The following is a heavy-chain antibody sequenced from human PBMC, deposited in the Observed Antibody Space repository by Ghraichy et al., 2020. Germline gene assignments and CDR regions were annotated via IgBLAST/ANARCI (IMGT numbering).Heavy chain of an antibody. CDR2: IRSKAYGGTT. J-gene: IGHJ4*02. D-gene: IGHD6-19*01. Sequence: GSLRLSCTASGFTFGDYAMSWFRQAPGKGLEWVGFIRSKAYGGTTEYAASVKGRFTISRDDSKSIAYLQMNSLKTEDTAVYYCTRAGYSSGWYRTFDYWGQGTLVTVSS. CDR1: GFTFGDYA. CDR3: TRAGYSSGWYRTFDY. V-gene: IGHV3-49*03.